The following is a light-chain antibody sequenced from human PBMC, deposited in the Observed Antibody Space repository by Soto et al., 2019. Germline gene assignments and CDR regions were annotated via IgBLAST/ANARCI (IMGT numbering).Light chain of an antibody. CDR2: GNT. Sequence: QSVLTQPPSVSGAPGQTVTISCTGSSSNIGAGYDVQWYQQLPGTVPKLLIYGNTDRPSGVPDRFSGSKSDTSASLAITGLQAEDEADYYCQSYDNTLSGSRVFGTGTKLTVL. J-gene: IGLJ1*01. V-gene: IGLV1-40*01. CDR3: QSYDNTLSGSRV. CDR1: SSNIGAGYD.